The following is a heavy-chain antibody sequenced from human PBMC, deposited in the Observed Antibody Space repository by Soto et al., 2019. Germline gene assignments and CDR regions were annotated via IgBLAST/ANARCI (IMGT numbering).Heavy chain of an antibody. CDR2: ISGSGGST. CDR3: AKDHLLWFGESHYFDY. J-gene: IGHJ4*02. Sequence: GGSLRLSCAASGFTFSSYAMSWVRQAPGKGLEWVSAISGSGGSTYYADSVKGRFTISRDNSKNTLYLQMNSLRAEDTAVYYCAKDHLLWFGESHYFDYWGQGTLVTVSS. CDR1: GFTFSSYA. V-gene: IGHV3-23*01. D-gene: IGHD3-10*01.